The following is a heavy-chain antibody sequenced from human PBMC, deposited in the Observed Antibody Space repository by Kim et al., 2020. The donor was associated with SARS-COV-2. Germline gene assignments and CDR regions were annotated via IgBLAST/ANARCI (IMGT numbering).Heavy chain of an antibody. CDR2: IYPGDSDT. CDR3: GSTSGYDRPGYYYYGMDV. J-gene: IGHJ6*02. CDR1: GYSFTSYW. V-gene: IGHV5-51*01. D-gene: IGHD5-12*01. Sequence: GESLKISCKGSGYSFTSYWIGWVRQMPGKGLEWMGIIYPGDSDTRYSPSFQGQVTISADKSISTAYLQWSSLKASDTAMYYCGSTSGYDRPGYYYYGMDVWGQGTTVTVSS.